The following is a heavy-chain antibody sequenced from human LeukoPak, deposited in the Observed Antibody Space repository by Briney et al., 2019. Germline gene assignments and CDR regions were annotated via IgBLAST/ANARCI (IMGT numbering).Heavy chain of an antibody. CDR3: ARGYNSGWYAY. Sequence: PSETLSLTCAVSGGSISSNNWWSWVRQPPGKGLEWIGEIYHSGSTNYNPSLKSRVTISVDTSKNQFSLKVNSVTAADTAVYYCARGYNSGWYAYWGQGTLVTVSS. CDR1: GGSISSNNW. CDR2: IYHSGST. D-gene: IGHD6-19*01. V-gene: IGHV4-4*02. J-gene: IGHJ4*02.